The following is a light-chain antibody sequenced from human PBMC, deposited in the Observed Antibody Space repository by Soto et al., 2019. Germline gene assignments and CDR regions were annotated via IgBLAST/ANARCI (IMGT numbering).Light chain of an antibody. J-gene: IGKJ1*01. Sequence: DIQLTQSPSSLSASVGDRVSTSCRASQSISNYLNWYQQKPGKAPKVLIFAASRLQSGVPSRFSGSGSGTDFTLTIXSLQPEDFASYYCQQSYSRTFGQGTKVDIK. CDR1: QSISNY. CDR3: QQSYSRT. V-gene: IGKV1-39*01. CDR2: AAS.